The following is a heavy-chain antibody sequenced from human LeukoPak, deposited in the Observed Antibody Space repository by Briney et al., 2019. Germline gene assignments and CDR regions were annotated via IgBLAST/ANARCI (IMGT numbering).Heavy chain of an antibody. D-gene: IGHD2-15*01. J-gene: IGHJ4*02. CDR2: ISGSGVST. CDR3: ATDRRDCTGGSCYVGEVFFAY. V-gene: IGHV3-23*01. CDR1: GFTFSSYA. Sequence: GGSLRLSCAASGFTFSSYAMSWVRQAPGKGLEWVSAISGSGVSTYYADSVKGRFTISRDNSKNTLYLQMNSLRAEGTAVYYCATDRRDCTGGSCYVGEVFFAYWGQGTLVTVSS.